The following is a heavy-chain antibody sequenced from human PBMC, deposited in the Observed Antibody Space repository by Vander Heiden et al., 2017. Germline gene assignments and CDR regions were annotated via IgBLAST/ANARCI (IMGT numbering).Heavy chain of an antibody. J-gene: IGHJ4*02. CDR1: GGSIISSSYY. CDR2: SYYSGST. CDR3: ARQLYNGRYNTMYTDFDY. Sequence: QLPLQESGPGLVKPSETLSLTCTVSGGSIISSSYYWGWSRQPPGKGLEWIGSSYYSGSTYYNPALKSRVSRSEDTSKNQFSLKLNSVTAADTAVYYCARQLYNGRYNTMYTDFDYWGQGTLVTVSS. D-gene: IGHD1-26*01. V-gene: IGHV4-39*01.